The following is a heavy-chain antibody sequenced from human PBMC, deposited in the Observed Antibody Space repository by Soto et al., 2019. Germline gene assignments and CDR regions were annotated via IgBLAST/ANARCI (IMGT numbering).Heavy chain of an antibody. CDR1: GFVFSSYA. Sequence: EVQLLESGGGLVQLGGSLRLSCAASGFVFSSYAMSWVRQAPGKGLEWVSAISGSGTTAYYADSVKGRFIFSRDNPKNTMYLQMNSLRAEDTAVYFCAKTTDGWFSAFEIWGQGTVVTVSS. J-gene: IGHJ3*02. CDR3: AKTTDGWFSAFEI. V-gene: IGHV3-23*01. D-gene: IGHD6-19*01. CDR2: ISGSGTTA.